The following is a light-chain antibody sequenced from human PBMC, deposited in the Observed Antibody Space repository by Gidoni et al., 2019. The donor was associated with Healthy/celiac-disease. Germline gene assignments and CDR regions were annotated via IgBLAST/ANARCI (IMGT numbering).Light chain of an antibody. CDR3: NAYAGSNNLV. V-gene: IGLV2-8*01. CDR1: SSDVGGYNY. J-gene: IGLJ3*02. Sequence: QSALTQPPSASGSPGQSVTISCTGTSSDVGGYNYVSWYQQHPAKAPKLIIYEVSKRPSGVPDRFSGSKSGNTASLTVSGLQAEDEADYYCNAYAGSNNLVFGGGTKLTVL. CDR2: EVS.